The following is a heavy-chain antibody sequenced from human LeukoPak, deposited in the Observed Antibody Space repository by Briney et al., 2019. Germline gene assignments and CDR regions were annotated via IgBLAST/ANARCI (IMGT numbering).Heavy chain of an antibody. Sequence: ASVKVSCKASGYTFTSNYIHWVRQAPGQGLEWMGMIYPRDGSTSYAQKFQGRVTVTRDTSTSTVHMELSGLRSDDTAVYYCARGADFRSGYSPLDSPFDYWGQGTLVTVSS. D-gene: IGHD3-3*01. J-gene: IGHJ4*02. CDR3: ARGADFRSGYSPLDSPFDY. CDR2: IYPRDGST. V-gene: IGHV1-46*01. CDR1: GYTFTSNY.